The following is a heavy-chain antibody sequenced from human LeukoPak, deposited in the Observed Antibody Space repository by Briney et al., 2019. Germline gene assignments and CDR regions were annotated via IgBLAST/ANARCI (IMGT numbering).Heavy chain of an antibody. CDR1: GGSISSYY. Sequence: SETLSLTCTVSGGSISSYYWSWIRQPPGKRLEWIGYIYYSGSTNYNPSLKSRVTISVDTSKNQFSLKLSSVTAADTAVYYCARGYYYYYMDVWGKGTTVTVSS. CDR3: ARGYYYYYMDV. V-gene: IGHV4-59*01. J-gene: IGHJ6*03. CDR2: IYYSGST.